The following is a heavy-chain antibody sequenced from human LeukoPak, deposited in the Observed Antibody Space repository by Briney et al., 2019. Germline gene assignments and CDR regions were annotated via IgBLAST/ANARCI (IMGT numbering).Heavy chain of an antibody. CDR1: GGSFAGYY. D-gene: IGHD3-3*01. Sequence: SETLSLTCTVSGGSFAGYYWSWVRQHPGKGLEWIGYIYYSGSTYYNPSLKSRVTISVDTSKNQFSLKLSPVTAADTAVYYCARDSVGRFGVVDYYYYGMDVWGQGTTVTVSS. J-gene: IGHJ6*02. V-gene: IGHV4-31*03. CDR2: IYYSGST. CDR3: ARDSVGRFGVVDYYYYGMDV.